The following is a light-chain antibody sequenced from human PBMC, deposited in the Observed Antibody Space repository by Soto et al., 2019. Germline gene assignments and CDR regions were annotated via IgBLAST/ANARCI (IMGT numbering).Light chain of an antibody. Sequence: EIVLTQSPGTLSLSPGERATLSCRASQSVDSSYLAWYQQKPGQAPRVLVYGASSRATGIPDRFSGSGSGTDFTLTISRLEPEDVAVYYCQHYGSSLRPFGQGTKVEIK. CDR3: QHYGSSLRP. J-gene: IGKJ1*01. CDR1: QSVDSSY. V-gene: IGKV3-20*01. CDR2: GAS.